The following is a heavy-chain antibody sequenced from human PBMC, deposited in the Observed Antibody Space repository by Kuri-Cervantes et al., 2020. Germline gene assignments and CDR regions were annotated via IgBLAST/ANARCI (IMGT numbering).Heavy chain of an antibody. CDR2: IIPVFGTT. CDR1: GGTFSSHG. CDR3: ARDQGSIGYSQWFDP. D-gene: IGHD3-22*01. Sequence: SVKVSCKASGGTFSSHGLSWVRQAPGQGLEWMGGIIPVFGTTNYAQKFQGRITITMDESTSTAYMELSRLTSEDTAVYYCARDQGSIGYSQWFDPWGQGTLVTVSS. J-gene: IGHJ5*02. V-gene: IGHV1-69*05.